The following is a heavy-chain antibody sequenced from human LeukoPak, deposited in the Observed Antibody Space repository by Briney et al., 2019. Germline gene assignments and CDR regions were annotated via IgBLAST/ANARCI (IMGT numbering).Heavy chain of an antibody. D-gene: IGHD6-19*01. CDR2: IWYDGGNK. Sequence: GGSLRLSCAASGFTFSSYGMHWVRQAPGKGLEWVAVIWYDGGNKYYADSVKGRFTISRDNSKNTLYLQMNSLRAEDTAVYYCARENRSGWFDDYWGQGTLVTVSS. J-gene: IGHJ4*02. CDR3: ARENRSGWFDDY. CDR1: GFTFSSYG. V-gene: IGHV3-33*01.